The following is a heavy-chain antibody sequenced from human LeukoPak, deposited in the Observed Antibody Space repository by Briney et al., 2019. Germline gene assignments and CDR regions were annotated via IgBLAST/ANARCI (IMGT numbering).Heavy chain of an antibody. CDR1: GVTFSSFA. CDR2: ISYHGRDT. J-gene: IGHJ4*02. D-gene: IGHD2-15*01. Sequence: GGSLRLSCAASGVTFSSFAMHWVRQAPGKGLEWVAVISYHGRDTYYADSVKGRFTVSRDNSKNTLYLQLNSLGAEDTAVYYCAAQPCSVGRCYLDYWGQGTLVTVSS. V-gene: IGHV3-30*04. CDR3: AAQPCSVGRCYLDY.